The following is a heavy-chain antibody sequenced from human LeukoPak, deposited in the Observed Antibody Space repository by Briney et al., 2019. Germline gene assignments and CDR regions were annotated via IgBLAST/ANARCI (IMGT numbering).Heavy chain of an antibody. CDR2: ITSGGGTI. J-gene: IGHJ4*02. D-gene: IGHD4-17*01. CDR3: ARRDGESRYYFDY. Sequence: PGGSLRLSCAASGFTFSSYEMNWVRQAPGMGLVWVSHITSGGGTIYYADSVKGRFTISRDNAKRSLYLQMNILRAEDTAVYYCARRDGESRYYFDYWGQGTLVTVSS. V-gene: IGHV3-48*03. CDR1: GFTFSSYE.